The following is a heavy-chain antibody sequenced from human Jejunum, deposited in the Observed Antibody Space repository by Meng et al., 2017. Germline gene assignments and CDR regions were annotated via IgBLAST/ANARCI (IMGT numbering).Heavy chain of an antibody. J-gene: IGHJ4*02. CDR1: GSTSSTYE. D-gene: IGHD3-22*01. V-gene: IGHV3-48*03. Sequence: GGSLRPSCAASGSTSSTYEMNWVRQAPGKGLEWLAYISGSGSSIYYADSVKGRFTITRDNTKNSLFLQMNSLRDEATAGYYCAKVHSSGSFMVDYWGQGTLVTVSS. CDR2: ISGSGSSI. CDR3: AKVHSSGSFMVDY.